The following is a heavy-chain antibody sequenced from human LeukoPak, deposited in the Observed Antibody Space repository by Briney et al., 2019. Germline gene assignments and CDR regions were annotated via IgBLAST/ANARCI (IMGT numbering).Heavy chain of an antibody. D-gene: IGHD4-17*01. J-gene: IGHJ6*02. V-gene: IGHV4-30-4*01. CDR3: ARHGLRRSYYYYGMDV. CDR1: GGSMSSGDYY. CDR2: IYYSGST. Sequence: SETLSLTCTVSGGSMSSGDYYWTWIRQPPGKGLEWIGYIYYSGSTYYNPSLKSRVTISVDTSKNQFSLKLSSVTAADTAVYYCARHGLRRSYYYYGMDVWGQGTTVTVSS.